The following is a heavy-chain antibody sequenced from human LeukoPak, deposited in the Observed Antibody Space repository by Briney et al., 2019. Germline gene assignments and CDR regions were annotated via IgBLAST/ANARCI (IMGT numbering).Heavy chain of an antibody. Sequence: SETLSLTCTVSGGSISSYYWSWIRQPPGKGLEWIGYIYYSGSTNYNPSLKSRVTISVDTSKNQFSLKLSSVTAADTAVYYCARELTHSSSWYFGLDYHGMDVWGQGTTVTVSS. CDR1: GGSISSYY. V-gene: IGHV4-59*01. J-gene: IGHJ6*02. CDR3: ARELTHSSSWYFGLDYHGMDV. CDR2: IYYSGST. D-gene: IGHD6-13*01.